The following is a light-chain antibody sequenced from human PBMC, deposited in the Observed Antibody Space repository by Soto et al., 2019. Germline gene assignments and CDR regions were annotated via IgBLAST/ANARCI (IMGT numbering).Light chain of an antibody. CDR1: QSVSSSY. Sequence: EIVWTQSPGTLSLSPGERATLSCRASQSVSSSYLAWYQQKPGQAPRLLIYGASSRATGIPDRFSGSGSGTDFPLTISRLEPEDFAVYYCQQYCSSPRTFGQGTKV. J-gene: IGKJ1*01. CDR2: GAS. CDR3: QQYCSSPRT. V-gene: IGKV3-20*01.